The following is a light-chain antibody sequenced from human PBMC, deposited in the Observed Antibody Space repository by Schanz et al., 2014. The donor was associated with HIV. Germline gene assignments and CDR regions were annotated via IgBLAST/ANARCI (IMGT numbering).Light chain of an antibody. CDR2: GAS. J-gene: IGKJ5*01. CDR1: QSIGSN. Sequence: EMVMTQSPATLSASPGERATLSCRASQSIGSNLAWYQQKPGQAPRLLIYGASSRATGIPDRFSGSGSGTDFTLTISRLEPEDFAVYYCQQYVRSPITFGQGTRLEIK. CDR3: QQYVRSPIT. V-gene: IGKV3-20*01.